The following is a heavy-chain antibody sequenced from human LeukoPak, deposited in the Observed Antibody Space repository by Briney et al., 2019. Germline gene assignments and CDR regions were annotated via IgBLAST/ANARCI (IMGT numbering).Heavy chain of an antibody. Sequence: PSETLSLTCTVSSGSISSTSYYWGWIRQPPGKGLEWIGYIYYSGSTYYNPSLKSRVTISVDTSKNQFSLKLSSVTAADTAVYYCARANIGNSLIAVAGRRAFDIWGQGTMVTVSS. D-gene: IGHD6-19*01. CDR1: SGSISSTSYY. CDR3: ARANIGNSLIAVAGRRAFDI. CDR2: IYYSGST. J-gene: IGHJ3*02. V-gene: IGHV4-31*03.